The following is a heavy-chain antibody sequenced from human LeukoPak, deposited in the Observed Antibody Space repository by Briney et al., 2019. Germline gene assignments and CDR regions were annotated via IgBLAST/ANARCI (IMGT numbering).Heavy chain of an antibody. D-gene: IGHD6-19*01. Sequence: ASVKVSCKASGYTFTGYYIHWVRQAPGQGLEWMGWINPNSGGTNSAQKFQGRVTLTRGTSISTAYLELSSLRSDDTAVYYCARDLGSGWIIVDYWGQGTLVTVSS. CDR3: ARDLGSGWIIVDY. CDR2: INPNSGGT. CDR1: GYTFTGYY. J-gene: IGHJ4*02. V-gene: IGHV1-2*02.